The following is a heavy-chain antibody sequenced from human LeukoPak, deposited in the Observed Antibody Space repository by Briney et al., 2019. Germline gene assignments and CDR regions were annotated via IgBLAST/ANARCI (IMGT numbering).Heavy chain of an antibody. Sequence: SETLSLTCAVSGYSISSGYYWGWIRQPPGKGLEWIGSIYHSWSTYYNPSLKSRVTISLDTSKNQFSLKLSSVTAADTGVYYCARGVVVIPIDIWGQGTMVTVSS. CDR1: GYSISSGYY. CDR3: ARGVVVIPIDI. CDR2: IYHSWST. D-gene: IGHD3-22*01. V-gene: IGHV4-38-2*01. J-gene: IGHJ3*02.